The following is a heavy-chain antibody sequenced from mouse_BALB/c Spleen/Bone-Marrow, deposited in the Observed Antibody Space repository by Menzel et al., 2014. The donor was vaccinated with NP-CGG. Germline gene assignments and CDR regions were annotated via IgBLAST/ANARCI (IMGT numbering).Heavy chain of an antibody. CDR2: IDPSDSET. D-gene: IGHD1-1*01. CDR3: ASYGSSPAWFAY. Sequence: VQLQQSGPQLVRPGASVKISCKASGYSFTSYWMHWVEQRPGQGLEWIGMIDPSDSETRLNQIFKDKATLTVDKSSSTAYMQLSSPTSEDSAVYYCASYGSSPAWFAYWGQGTLVTVSA. CDR1: GYSFTSYW. V-gene: IGHV1S126*01. J-gene: IGHJ3*01.